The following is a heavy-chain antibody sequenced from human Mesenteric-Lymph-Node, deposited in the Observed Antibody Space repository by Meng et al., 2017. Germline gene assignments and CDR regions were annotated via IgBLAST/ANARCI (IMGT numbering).Heavy chain of an antibody. D-gene: IGHD2/OR15-2a*01. CDR1: IFTLSYYY. CDR3: ARDHGFLNWFDP. Sequence: VEAEAGLARAGRSLRLSVSASIFTLSYYYMTWIRQPPGQGLMWIVSISPTGGSLYYADYVKGRFSISRDNAKSSLSLKMNSLRLEDTAVYYCARDHGFLNWFDPWGQGTLVTVSS. CDR2: ISPTGGSL. J-gene: IGHJ5*02. V-gene: IGHV3-11*04.